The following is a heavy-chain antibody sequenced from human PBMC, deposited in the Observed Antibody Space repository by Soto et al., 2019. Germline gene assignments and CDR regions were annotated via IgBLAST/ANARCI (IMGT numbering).Heavy chain of an antibody. V-gene: IGHV3-7*05. J-gene: IGHJ6*02. CDR2: IKQDGSEK. Sequence: SLRLSCAASGFTFSSYCMSWVRQAPGKWLEWVANIKQDGSEKYYVDSVKGRFTISRDNAKNSLYLQMNSLRAEDTAVYYCARDSIAVAGTFVYYYYYGMDVWGQGTTVTVSS. D-gene: IGHD6-19*01. CDR3: ARDSIAVAGTFVYYYYYGMDV. CDR1: GFTFSSYC.